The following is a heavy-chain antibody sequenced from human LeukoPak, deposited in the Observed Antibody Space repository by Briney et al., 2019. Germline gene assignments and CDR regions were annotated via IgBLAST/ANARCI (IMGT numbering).Heavy chain of an antibody. Sequence: SGPTLVKPTQTLTLTCTFSGFSLSTSGVGVGWIRQPPGKALEWLALIYWDDDKRYSPSLKSRLTITKDTSKNQVVLTMTNMDPVDTATYYYAHRNRVRGYSYGSGAFDIWGQGTMVTVSS. CDR3: AHRNRVRGYSYGSGAFDI. CDR2: IYWDDDK. D-gene: IGHD5-18*01. V-gene: IGHV2-5*02. J-gene: IGHJ3*02. CDR1: GFSLSTSGVG.